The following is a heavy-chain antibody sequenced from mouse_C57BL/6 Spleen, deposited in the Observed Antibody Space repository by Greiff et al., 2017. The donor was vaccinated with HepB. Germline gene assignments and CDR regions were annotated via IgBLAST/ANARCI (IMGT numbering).Heavy chain of an antibody. D-gene: IGHD1-1*01. CDR2: INPSSGYT. V-gene: IGHV1-7*01. J-gene: IGHJ2*01. CDR1: GYTFTSYW. Sequence: QVQLKQSGAELAKPGASVKLSCKASGYTFTSYWMHWVKQRPGQGLEWIGYINPSSGYTKYNQKFKDKATLTADKSSSTAYMQLSSLTYEDSAVYYCARDYYGSSSYFDYWGQGTTLTVSS. CDR3: ARDYYGSSSYFDY.